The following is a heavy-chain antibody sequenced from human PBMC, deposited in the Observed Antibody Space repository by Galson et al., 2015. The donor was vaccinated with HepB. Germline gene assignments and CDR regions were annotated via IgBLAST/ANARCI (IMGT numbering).Heavy chain of an antibody. CDR2: ISAYNGNT. V-gene: IGHV1-18*01. D-gene: IGHD5-12*01. CDR1: GYTFTSYG. CDR3: ARGEVDIVATTEGAVDTAMVFDY. J-gene: IGHJ4*02. Sequence: SVKVSCKASGYTFTSYGISWVRQAPGQGLEWMGWISAYNGNTNYAQKLQGRVTMTTDTSTSTAYMELRSLRSDDTAVYYCARGEVDIVATTEGAVDTAMVFDYWGQGTLVTVSS.